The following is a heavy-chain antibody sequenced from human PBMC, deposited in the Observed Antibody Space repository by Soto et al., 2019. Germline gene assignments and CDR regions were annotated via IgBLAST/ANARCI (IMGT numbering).Heavy chain of an antibody. CDR2: ISSSSSTI. V-gene: IGHV3-48*01. CDR3: ARADGDYDPMRSYNWFDP. D-gene: IGHD4-17*01. J-gene: IGHJ5*02. Sequence: EVQLVESGGGLVQPGGSLRLSCAASGFTFSSYSMNWVRQAPGKGLEWVSYISSSSSTIYYADSVKGRFTISRDNAKNSLYLQMNSLRAEDTAVYYCARADGDYDPMRSYNWFDPWGQGTLVTVSS. CDR1: GFTFSSYS.